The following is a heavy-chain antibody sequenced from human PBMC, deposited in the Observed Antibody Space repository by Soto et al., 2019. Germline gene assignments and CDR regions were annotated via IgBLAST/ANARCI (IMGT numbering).Heavy chain of an antibody. V-gene: IGHV1-2*04. CDR1: GYTFTSYY. J-gene: IGHJ4*02. Sequence: ASVKVSCKASGYTFTSYYMHCVRQAPGQGLEWMGWINPNSGGTNYAQKFQGWVTMTRDTSISTAYMELSRLRSDDTAVYYCARDAKYMVLQYYFDYWGQGTLVTVSS. CDR3: ARDAKYMVLQYYFDY. CDR2: INPNSGGT. D-gene: IGHD3-10*01.